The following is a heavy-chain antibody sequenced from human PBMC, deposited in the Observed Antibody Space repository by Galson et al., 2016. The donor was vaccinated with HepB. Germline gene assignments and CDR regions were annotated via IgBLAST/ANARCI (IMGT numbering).Heavy chain of an antibody. V-gene: IGHV3-48*02. D-gene: IGHD6-19*01. Sequence: SLRLSCAASGFTFSSYSMNWVRQAPGKGLEWVSYITYSSTTIYYADSVKGRFTISRDNAKNSLYLQMNSLRDDDTAVYYCARGGSSGWLVPASFGYWGQGTLVTVSS. J-gene: IGHJ4*02. CDR3: ARGGSSGWLVPASFGY. CDR2: ITYSSTTI. CDR1: GFTFSSYS.